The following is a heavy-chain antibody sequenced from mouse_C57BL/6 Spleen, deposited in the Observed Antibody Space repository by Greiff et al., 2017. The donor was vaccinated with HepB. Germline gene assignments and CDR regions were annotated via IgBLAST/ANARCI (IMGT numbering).Heavy chain of an antibody. CDR1: GFSLTSYG. J-gene: IGHJ4*01. D-gene: IGHD2-4*01. Sequence: VKLVESGPGLVAPSQSLSITCTVSGFSLTSYGVHWVRQPPGKGLEWLVVIWSDGSTTYNSALKSRLSISKDNSKSQVFLKMNSLQTDDTAMYYCARHDYDYDDYAMDYWGQGTSVTVSS. CDR3: ARHDYDYDDYAMDY. CDR2: IWSDGST. V-gene: IGHV2-6-1*01.